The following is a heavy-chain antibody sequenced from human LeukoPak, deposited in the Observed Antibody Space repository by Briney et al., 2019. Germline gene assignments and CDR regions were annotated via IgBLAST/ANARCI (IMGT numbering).Heavy chain of an antibody. Sequence: SVKVSCKASGGTFSSYAISWVRQAPGQGLEWMGGIIPIFGTANYAQKFQGRVTITTDESTSTDYMELSSLRSEDTAVYYCAYHATTVTHHYYYYYYMDVWGKGTTVTASS. V-gene: IGHV1-69*05. CDR1: GGTFSSYA. CDR2: IIPIFGTA. J-gene: IGHJ6*03. CDR3: AYHATTVTHHYYYYYYMDV. D-gene: IGHD4-17*01.